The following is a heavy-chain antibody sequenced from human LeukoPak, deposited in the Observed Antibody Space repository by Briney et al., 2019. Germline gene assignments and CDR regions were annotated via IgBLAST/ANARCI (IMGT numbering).Heavy chain of an antibody. CDR2: IYYSGST. CDR3: AREYPNAFDI. Sequence: SETLSLTCTVSGGSISSSSYYWGWIRQPPGKGLEWIGSIYYSGSTYYNPSLKSRVTISVDTSKNQFSLKLSSVTAADTAVYYCAREYPNAFDIWGQGTMVTVSS. J-gene: IGHJ3*02. D-gene: IGHD2-2*01. V-gene: IGHV4-39*02. CDR1: GGSISSSSYY.